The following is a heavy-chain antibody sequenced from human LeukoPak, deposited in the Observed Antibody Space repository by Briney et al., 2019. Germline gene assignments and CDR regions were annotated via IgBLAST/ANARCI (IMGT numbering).Heavy chain of an antibody. CDR2: ISSSSSYI. V-gene: IGHV3-21*01. CDR1: GFTFSSYS. D-gene: IGHD2-2*01. Sequence: GGSLRLSCAASGFTFSSYSTNWVRQAPGKGLEWVSSISSSSSYIYYADSVKGRFTISRDNAKNSLYLQMNSLRAEDTAVYYCARDRCSSTSCYGRGYYYYGMDVWGQGTTVTVSS. J-gene: IGHJ6*02. CDR3: ARDRCSSTSCYGRGYYYYGMDV.